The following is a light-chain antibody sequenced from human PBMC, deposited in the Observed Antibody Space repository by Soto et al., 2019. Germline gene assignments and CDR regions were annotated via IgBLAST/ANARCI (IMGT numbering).Light chain of an antibody. V-gene: IGKV3-15*01. J-gene: IGKJ3*01. CDR1: QSINGN. CDR2: HAS. CDR3: HQYHDWPPE. Sequence: EIVMTQSPATVSVSLGGRVTLSCRASQSINGNLAWYQQKPGQAPRLLILHASTRATGIHARFSGSGSGTEFTLTISGLQSEDFALYYCHQYHDWPPEFGPGTKVQIK.